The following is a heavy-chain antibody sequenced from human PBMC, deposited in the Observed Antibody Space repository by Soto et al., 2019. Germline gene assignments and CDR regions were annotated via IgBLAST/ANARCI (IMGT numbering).Heavy chain of an antibody. V-gene: IGHV1-69*13. Sequence: SVAVSCKASVVTISSYAISWVRQAPGQGLEWMGGIIPIFGTANYAQKSQGRVTITADESTSTAYMELSSLRSEDTAVYYCARDNSSPEANWFDPWGQGTLVSVSS. CDR2: IIPIFGTA. J-gene: IGHJ5*02. CDR3: ARDNSSPEANWFDP. D-gene: IGHD6-6*01. CDR1: VVTISSYA.